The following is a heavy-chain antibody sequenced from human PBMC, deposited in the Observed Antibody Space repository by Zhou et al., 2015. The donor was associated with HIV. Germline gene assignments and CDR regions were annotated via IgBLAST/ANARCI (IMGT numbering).Heavy chain of an antibody. CDR1: GYTFTSYD. V-gene: IGHV1-8*01. J-gene: IGHJ5*02. CDR3: ARGGLRFLEWSNQYNWFDP. D-gene: IGHD3-3*01. CDR2: MNPNSGNT. Sequence: QVQLVQSGAEVKKPGASVKVSCKASGYTFTSYDINWVRQATGQGLEWMGWMNPNSGNTGYAQKFQGRVTMTRNTSISTAYMELSSLRSEDTAVYYCARGGLRFLEWSNQYNWFDPWGRGNPSVTVSS.